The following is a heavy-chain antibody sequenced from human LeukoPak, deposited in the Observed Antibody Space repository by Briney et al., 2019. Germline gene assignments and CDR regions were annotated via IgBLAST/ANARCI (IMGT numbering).Heavy chain of an antibody. CDR2: IKADGSGT. V-gene: IGHV3-43*02. D-gene: IGHD2/OR15-2a*01. CDR3: TTWAFYHNLDV. J-gene: IGHJ6*02. CDR1: GFTIGPYA. Sequence: GGALRLSCAASGFTIGPYAMYWVRQGPGRGLEWVSVIKADGSGTFYADSVRGRFTTSRDNSKNSLYLQMNSLTSEDTALYYCTTWAFYHNLDVWGQGTTVIVSS.